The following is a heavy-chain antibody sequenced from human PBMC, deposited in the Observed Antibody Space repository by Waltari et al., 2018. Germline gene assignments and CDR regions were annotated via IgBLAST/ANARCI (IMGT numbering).Heavy chain of an antibody. CDR2: TSSGGDTT. J-gene: IGHJ5*02. D-gene: IGHD3-3*01. V-gene: IGHV3-23*04. CDR1: GFIVMSFA. CDR3: ANSRGPHDFWNWFDP. Sequence: EVQLVESAGGLVQRRGSLRLACTGPGFIVMSFALDWLRQAPGKCLELVSATSSGGDTTKYHASVKGRFTISRDNRGNMLLLQMESLRADDTAVYFCANSRGPHDFWNWFDPWGQGTLVTVSA.